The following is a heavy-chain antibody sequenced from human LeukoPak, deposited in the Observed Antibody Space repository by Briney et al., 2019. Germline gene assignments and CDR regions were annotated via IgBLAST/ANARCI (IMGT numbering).Heavy chain of an antibody. J-gene: IGHJ4*02. Sequence: SETLSLTCRVSGASISGYYWSWIREPPGKGLEWIGHMYYSGGTTYNPSLKSRVSISLDTSKKHFSLKLSSVTAADTAVYYCAGTGLFFDYWSQGTLVTVSS. D-gene: IGHD7-27*01. CDR2: MYYSGGT. CDR1: GASISGYY. CDR3: AGTGLFFDY. V-gene: IGHV4-59*01.